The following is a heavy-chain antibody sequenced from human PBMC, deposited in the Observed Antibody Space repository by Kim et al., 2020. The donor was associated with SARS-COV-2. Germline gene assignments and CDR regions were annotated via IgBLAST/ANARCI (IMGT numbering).Heavy chain of an antibody. Sequence: SETLSLTCTVSGGSISSYYWSWIRQPPGKGLEWIGYIYYSGSTNYNPSLKSRVTISVDTSKNQFSLKLSSVTAADTAVYYCARGNLVSGVVSGPTWGFDPWGQGTLVNVSS. V-gene: IGHV4-59*01. D-gene: IGHD3-10*01. CDR1: GGSISSYY. CDR3: ARGNLVSGVVSGPTWGFDP. J-gene: IGHJ5*02. CDR2: IYYSGST.